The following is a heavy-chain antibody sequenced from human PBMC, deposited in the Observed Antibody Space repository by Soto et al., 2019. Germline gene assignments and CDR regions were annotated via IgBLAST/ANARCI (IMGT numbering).Heavy chain of an antibody. CDR1: GYTFTIYY. D-gene: IGHD3-3*01. CDR2: INPSGGST. V-gene: IGHV1-46*01. J-gene: IGHJ6*02. Sequence: ASVKVSCKASGYTFTIYYMHWVRQAPGQGLEWMGIINPSGGSTSYAQKFQGRVTMTRDTSTSTVYMELSSLRSEDTAVYYCARGSVIPSDYDFWSGFQDDYYYYGMDVWGQGTTVTVSS. CDR3: ARGSVIPSDYDFWSGFQDDYYYYGMDV.